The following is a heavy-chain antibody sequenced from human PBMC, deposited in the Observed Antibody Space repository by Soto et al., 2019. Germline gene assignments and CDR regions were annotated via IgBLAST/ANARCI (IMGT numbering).Heavy chain of an antibody. J-gene: IGHJ3*02. CDR3: ATYSFGAFDI. Sequence: ASVKFSFKASAYTFTSDGISWLRQAPGQGLEWMGWINTNSGSTKYAQKLQGRVTMTRDTSISTAHMELSRLRSDDTAVYYCATYSFGAFDIWGQGTMVTVS. CDR2: INTNSGST. D-gene: IGHD5-18*01. V-gene: IGHV1-2*02. CDR1: AYTFTSDG.